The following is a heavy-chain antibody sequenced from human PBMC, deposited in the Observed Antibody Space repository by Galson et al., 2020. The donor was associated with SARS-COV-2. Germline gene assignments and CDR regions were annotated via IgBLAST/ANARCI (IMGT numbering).Heavy chain of an antibody. J-gene: IGHJ5*02. CDR3: TRFGSGDGQGA. Sequence: GSLRLPCAASGFIFSDSNIPWVRQASGKGLEWVGHITTKPRSYATAYGPSVKGRFTISRDDSSNTAYLQMNSLKTEDTAVYFCTRFGSGDGQGAWGQGTLVTVSS. D-gene: IGHD1-26*01. CDR1: GFIFSDSN. V-gene: IGHV3-73*01. CDR2: ITTKPRSYAT.